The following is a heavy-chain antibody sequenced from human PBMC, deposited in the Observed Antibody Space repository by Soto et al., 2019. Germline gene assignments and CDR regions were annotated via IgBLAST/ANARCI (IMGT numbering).Heavy chain of an antibody. CDR2: IYYSGST. CDR3: AREDGYWGGMDV. V-gene: IGHV4-31*03. J-gene: IGHJ6*02. Sequence: QVQLQESGPGLVKPSQTLSLTCTVSGGSISSGGYYWSWIRPHPGKGLEWIGYIYYSGSTYYNPSLKSRVTISVDTSKNQFSLKLSSVTAADTAVYYCAREDGYWGGMDVWGQGTTVTVSS. CDR1: GGSISSGGYY. D-gene: IGHD2-15*01.